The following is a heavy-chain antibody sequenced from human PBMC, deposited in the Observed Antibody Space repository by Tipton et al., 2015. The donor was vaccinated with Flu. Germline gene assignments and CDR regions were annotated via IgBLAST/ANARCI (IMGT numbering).Heavy chain of an antibody. V-gene: IGHV3-30*01. CDR2: ISYDGSRK. J-gene: IGHJ3*01. D-gene: IGHD6-6*01. CDR3: ARAQSYSSSSRAFDL. Sequence: SLRLSCAASGFTFSTYTFHWVRQAPGKGLEWVAVISYDGSRKYYADSVKGRFSISRDNAKDTLYLQMNSLRADDTALFYCARAQSYSSSSRAFDLWGQGTMVTVSS. CDR1: GFTFSTYT.